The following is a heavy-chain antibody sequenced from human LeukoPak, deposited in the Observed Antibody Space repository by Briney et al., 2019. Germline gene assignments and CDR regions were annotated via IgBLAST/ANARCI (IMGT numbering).Heavy chain of an antibody. CDR1: GGSISSGSYY. V-gene: IGHV4-61*02. CDR3: ARAKYYDSSGYPPQLDV. J-gene: IGHJ6*04. CDR2: IYTSGST. D-gene: IGHD3-22*01. Sequence: SETLSLTCTVSGGSISSGSYYWSWIRQPAGKGLEWIGRIYTSGSTNYNPSLRSRVTISVDTSKNQFSLELSSVTAADTAVYYCARAKYYDSSGYPPQLDVWGKGTTVTVSS.